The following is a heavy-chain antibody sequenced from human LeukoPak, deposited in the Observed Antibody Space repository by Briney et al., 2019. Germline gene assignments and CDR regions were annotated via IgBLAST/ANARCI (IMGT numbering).Heavy chain of an antibody. J-gene: IGHJ4*02. D-gene: IGHD5-12*01. V-gene: IGHV1-8*01. CDR3: ARGRIVATLLYYFDY. Sequence: ASVKVSCKASGYTLTSYDIIWVRQATGQGLEWMGWMNPNSGNTGYAQKFQGRVTMTRNTSISTAYIELSRLRSEDTAVYYCARGRIVATLLYYFDYWGQGSLVTVSS. CDR2: MNPNSGNT. CDR1: GYTLTSYD.